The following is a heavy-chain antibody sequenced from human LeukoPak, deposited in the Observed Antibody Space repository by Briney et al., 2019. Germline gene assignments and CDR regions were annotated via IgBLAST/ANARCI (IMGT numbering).Heavy chain of an antibody. J-gene: IGHJ5*02. CDR2: ISTSSSYI. D-gene: IGHD6-19*01. CDR3: AGDQSGVAGNEYNWFDP. CDR1: GFTFSSYS. Sequence: GGSLRLSCAASGFTFSSYSMNWVRQAPGKGLEWVSSISTSSSYIYYTDSVKGRFTISRDNAKNSLYLQMNSLRAEDTAVYYCAGDQSGVAGNEYNWFDPWGQGTLVTVSS. V-gene: IGHV3-21*01.